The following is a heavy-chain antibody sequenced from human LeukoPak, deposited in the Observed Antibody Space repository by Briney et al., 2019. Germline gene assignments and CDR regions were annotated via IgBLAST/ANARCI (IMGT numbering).Heavy chain of an antibody. D-gene: IGHD3-10*01. V-gene: IGHV3-74*03. J-gene: IGHJ4*02. CDR2: INTDGSET. CDR1: GFTFSSYW. CDR3: AKVATYGSGSFDY. Sequence: GGSLRLSCEASGFTFSSYWMHWVRQVPGKGLMWVSRINTDGSETTYADSVKGRFTISRDNAKNTLYLQVSSLRAEDTAVYYCAKVATYGSGSFDYWGQGTLVTVSS.